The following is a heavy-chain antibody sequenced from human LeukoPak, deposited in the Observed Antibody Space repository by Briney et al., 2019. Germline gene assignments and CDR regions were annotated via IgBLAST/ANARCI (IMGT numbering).Heavy chain of an antibody. D-gene: IGHD3-10*01. J-gene: IGHJ5*02. CDR2: TYYRSKWYN. Sequence: SQTLSLTCAISGDSVSSNSAAWNWIRQSPSSGLEWLGRTYYRSKWYNDYAVSVKSRITINPDTSKNQFSLKLRSVTAADTAVYFCARHVGLHMIRGVTNWFDPWGQGTLVTVSS. V-gene: IGHV6-1*01. CDR3: ARHVGLHMIRGVTNWFDP. CDR1: GDSVSSNSAA.